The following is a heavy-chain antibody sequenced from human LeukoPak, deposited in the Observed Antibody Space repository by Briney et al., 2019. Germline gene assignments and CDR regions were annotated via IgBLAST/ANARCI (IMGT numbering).Heavy chain of an antibody. J-gene: IGHJ4*02. Sequence: SETLSLTCTVSGGSISSWDYYWSWLRQPPGKGLEWIGYIHSSGSTYYNPSLKSRVTISVDTSKNQFSLRLSSVTAADTAVYYCATRPNGDYYFDYWGQGTLVTVSS. V-gene: IGHV4-30-4*01. CDR2: IHSSGST. CDR1: GGSISSWDYY. CDR3: ATRPNGDYYFDY. D-gene: IGHD4-17*01.